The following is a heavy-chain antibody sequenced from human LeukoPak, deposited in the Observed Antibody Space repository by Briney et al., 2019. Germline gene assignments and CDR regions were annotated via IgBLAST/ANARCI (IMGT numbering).Heavy chain of an antibody. J-gene: IGHJ4*02. CDR2: ISYDGNNK. Sequence: GGSLRLSCAASGFTFSRHGMHWLRQAPGKGLEWVAMISYDGNNKYYADSVKGRFTISRDNSKNTLYLQMNSLRAEDTAVYYCAREYYYDSSGYDYWGQGTLVTVSS. D-gene: IGHD3-22*01. CDR1: GFTFSRHG. CDR3: AREYYYDSSGYDY. V-gene: IGHV3-30*03.